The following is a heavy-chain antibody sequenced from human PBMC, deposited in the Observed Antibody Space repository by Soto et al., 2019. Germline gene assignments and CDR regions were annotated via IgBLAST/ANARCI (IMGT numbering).Heavy chain of an antibody. Sequence: SETLSLTCTVSGGSISSSSYYWGWIRQPPGKGLEWIGSIYYSGSTYYNPSLKSRVTISVDTSKNQFSLKLSSVTAADTAVYYCARPVGATTRFAFDIWGQGTMVTVSS. CDR3: ARPVGATTRFAFDI. CDR2: IYYSGST. CDR1: GGSISSSSYY. D-gene: IGHD1-26*01. J-gene: IGHJ3*02. V-gene: IGHV4-39*01.